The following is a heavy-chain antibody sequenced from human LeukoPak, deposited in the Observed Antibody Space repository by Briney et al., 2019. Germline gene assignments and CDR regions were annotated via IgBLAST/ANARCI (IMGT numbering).Heavy chain of an antibody. CDR2: IYHSGST. J-gene: IGHJ6*03. D-gene: IGHD2-15*01. V-gene: IGHV4-4*02. CDR3: ASGYCSGGSCALDYYYMDV. Sequence: PSETLSLTCAVSGGSISSSNWWSWVRPPPGKGLEWIGEIYHSGSTNYNPSLKSRVTISVDKSKNQFSLKLSSVTAADTAVYYCASGYCSGGSCALDYYYMDVWGKGTTVTVSS. CDR1: GGSISSSNW.